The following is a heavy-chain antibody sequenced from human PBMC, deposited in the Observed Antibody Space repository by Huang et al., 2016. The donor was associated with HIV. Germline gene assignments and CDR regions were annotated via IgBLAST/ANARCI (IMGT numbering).Heavy chain of an antibody. CDR3: VRHRPNYDFWSGYYPYFDD. Sequence: QVQLQESGRGLVKPSETLSLTCTVSGGSISSSFYYWGWIRQSPGKGLEWIGSIYYGGSTDYNPSLKWRVTISADTSNSQFSLKLTSVTAADSAVYYCVRHRPNYDFWSGYYPYFDDWGQGTLVTVSS. D-gene: IGHD3-3*01. V-gene: IGHV4-39*01. J-gene: IGHJ4*02. CDR2: IYYGGST. CDR1: GGSISSSFYY.